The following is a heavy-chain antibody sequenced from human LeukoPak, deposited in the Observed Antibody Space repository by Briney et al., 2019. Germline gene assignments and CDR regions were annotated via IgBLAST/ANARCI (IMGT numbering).Heavy chain of an antibody. CDR2: IYTSGST. V-gene: IGHV4-61*02. D-gene: IGHD3-3*01. Sequence: PSETLSLTCTVSGGSISSGSYYWSWIRQPAGKGLEWIGRIYTSGSTNYNPSLKSRVTISVDTSKNQFSLKLSSVTAADTAVYYCARETTIFGVANWGQGTLVTVSS. CDR1: GGSISSGSYY. J-gene: IGHJ4*02. CDR3: ARETTIFGVAN.